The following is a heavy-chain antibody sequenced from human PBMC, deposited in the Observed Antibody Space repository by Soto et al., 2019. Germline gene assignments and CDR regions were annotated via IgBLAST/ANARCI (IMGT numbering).Heavy chain of an antibody. D-gene: IGHD2-15*01. Sequence: QVQLVQSGAEVKRPGASVRLSCKASGYTFTKYTIHWVRQAPGQGLEWMGWINAGTGNTKYSQKFQGRLTTARDTSASTAYMDLSSLTSEDTAVYYCARGEGYCSDAICFRWSDPWGQGSLLTVSS. CDR1: GYTFTKYT. J-gene: IGHJ5*02. CDR3: ARGEGYCSDAICFRWSDP. CDR2: INAGTGNT. V-gene: IGHV1-3*01.